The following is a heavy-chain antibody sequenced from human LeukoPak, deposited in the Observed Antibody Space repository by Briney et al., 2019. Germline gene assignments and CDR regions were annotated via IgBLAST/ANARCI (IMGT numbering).Heavy chain of an antibody. CDR3: ARDVGGSLDY. D-gene: IGHD1-26*01. CDR2: IKGDESAR. CDR1: GFNFSRNG. J-gene: IGHJ4*02. V-gene: IGHV3-7*01. Sequence: GASLRLSCTASGFNFSRNGMHWVRQAPGKGLEWVANIKGDESARHQADSVKGRFTISRDNAKKSVYLQMSSLRGEDTAVYYCARDVGGSLDYWGQGTLVTVSS.